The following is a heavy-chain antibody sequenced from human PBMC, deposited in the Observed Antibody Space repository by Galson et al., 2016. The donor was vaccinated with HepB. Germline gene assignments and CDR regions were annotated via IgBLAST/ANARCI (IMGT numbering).Heavy chain of an antibody. Sequence: TLSLTCTVSGGSISSGGYYWSWVRQHPGKGLEWIGYISYSGSTYYNPSLKSRISLSVDTSNNQFSLKLTSVTAADTAVYYCARGNGEKFRNIVVGPAAIGWYYFDYWGQGTLVTVSS. V-gene: IGHV4-31*03. CDR1: GGSISSGGYY. CDR3: ARGNGEKFRNIVVGPAAIGWYYFDY. D-gene: IGHD2-2*01. J-gene: IGHJ4*02. CDR2: ISYSGST.